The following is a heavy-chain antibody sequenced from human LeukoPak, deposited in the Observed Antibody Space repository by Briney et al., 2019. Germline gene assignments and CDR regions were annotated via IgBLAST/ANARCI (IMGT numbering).Heavy chain of an antibody. J-gene: IGHJ3*02. CDR2: ISSSSSYI. D-gene: IGHD1-26*01. CDR3: ASLRSGSYLYAFDI. CDR1: GFTFSSYS. V-gene: IGHV3-21*01. Sequence: GGSLRLSCAASGFTFSSYSMNWVRQAPGKGLEWVSSISSSSSYIYCADSVKGRFTISRDNAKNSLYLQMNSLRAEDTAVYYCASLRSGSYLYAFDIWGQGTMVTVSS.